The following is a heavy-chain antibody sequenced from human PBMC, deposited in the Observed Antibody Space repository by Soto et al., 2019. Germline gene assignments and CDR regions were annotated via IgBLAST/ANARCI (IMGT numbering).Heavy chain of an antibody. V-gene: IGHV3-49*03. Sequence: GGSLRLSCTASGFTFGDYAMGWFRQAPGKGLEWVGFIRSNAYGGTTEYAASVKGRFTISRDDSKSIAYLHMNSLKTEDTAVYYFTREREYNWNTNWFGPWGQGTLLTVSS. D-gene: IGHD1-20*01. CDR1: GFTFGDYA. CDR3: TREREYNWNTNWFGP. J-gene: IGHJ5*02. CDR2: IRSNAYGGTT.